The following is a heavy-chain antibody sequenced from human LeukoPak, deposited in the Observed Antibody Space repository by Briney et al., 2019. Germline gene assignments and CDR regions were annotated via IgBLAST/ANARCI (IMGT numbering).Heavy chain of an antibody. V-gene: IGHV3-21*01. CDR1: GFTFSSYS. CDR2: ISSSSSYI. J-gene: IGHJ4*02. CDR3: ARAGGGSRRPGY. D-gene: IGHD1-26*01. Sequence: GGSLRLSCAASGFTFSSYSMNWVRQAPGKGLEWVSSISSSSSYIYYADSVKGRFTISRDNAKNSLYLQMNSLRAEDTAVYYCARAGGGSRRPGYWGQGTLVTVSS.